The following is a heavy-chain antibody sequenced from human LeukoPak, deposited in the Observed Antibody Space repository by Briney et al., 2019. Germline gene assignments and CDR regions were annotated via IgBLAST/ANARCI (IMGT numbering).Heavy chain of an antibody. CDR2: IIPIFGTA. D-gene: IGHD3-16*02. V-gene: IGHV1-69*05. CDR3: ARVKVTFGGVIAPYFDY. Sequence: SVKVSCKASGGTFSSYAISWVRQAPGQGLEWMGGIIPIFGTANYAQKFQGRVTITTDESTSTAYVELSSLRSEDTAVYYCARVKVTFGGVIAPYFDYWGQGTLVTVSS. J-gene: IGHJ4*02. CDR1: GGTFSSYA.